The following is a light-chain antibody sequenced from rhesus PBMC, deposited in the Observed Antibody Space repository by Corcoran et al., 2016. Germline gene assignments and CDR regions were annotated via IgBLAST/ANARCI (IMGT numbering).Light chain of an antibody. J-gene: IGKJ1*01. Sequence: DIQLTQSPSSLSASVGDRVTITCRASQGISSYLAWYKQKSAKAPKLLFYDASNLQSGVPSRFIGSGSGTEFTLTIRSLQPKAFSAYYCQQRNSYPRTFGQGTKVEIK. CDR2: DAS. CDR3: QQRNSYPRT. V-gene: IGKV1-38*01. CDR1: QGISSY.